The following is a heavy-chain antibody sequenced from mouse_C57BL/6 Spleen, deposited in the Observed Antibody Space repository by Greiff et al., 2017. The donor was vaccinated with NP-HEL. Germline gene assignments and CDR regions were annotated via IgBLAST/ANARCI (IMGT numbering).Heavy chain of an antibody. CDR2: IDPNSGGT. Sequence: QVQLQQPGAELVKPGASVKLSCKASGYTFTSYWMHGVKQRPGRGLEGMGRIDPNSGGTKYNDKFKSKATLTVDKPSSTAYMQLSSLTSEDSAVYYCATYDYEGYFDYWGQGTTLTVSS. CDR3: ATYDYEGYFDY. CDR1: GYTFTSYW. J-gene: IGHJ2*01. D-gene: IGHD2-4*01. V-gene: IGHV1-72*01.